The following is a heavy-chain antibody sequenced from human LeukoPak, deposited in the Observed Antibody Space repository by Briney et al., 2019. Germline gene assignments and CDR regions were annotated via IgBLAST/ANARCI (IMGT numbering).Heavy chain of an antibody. CDR3: ARDDLTNGYNGNF. D-gene: IGHD5-24*01. J-gene: IGHJ4*02. Sequence: GGSLRLSCAASGFTFRSYSMNWIRQAPGKGLEWVSYISEGSSNIFYADSVKGRFIISRDNAKNSLHLQMNSLRADDTAVYYCARDDLTNGYNGNFWGQRTLVTVSS. V-gene: IGHV3-48*01. CDR1: GFTFRSYS. CDR2: ISEGSSNI.